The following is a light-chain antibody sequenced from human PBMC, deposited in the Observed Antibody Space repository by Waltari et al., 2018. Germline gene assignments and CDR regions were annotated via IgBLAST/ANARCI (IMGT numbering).Light chain of an antibody. J-gene: IGLJ3*02. V-gene: IGLV1-51*01. CDR1: PSTVAGNG. CDR2: DTN. CDR3: GTWDSGLGIWL. Sequence: QSVLTQPPSVSASPGHKVPISCSGEPSTVAGNGVFWYRQLPGSAPELLIHDTNGRPTGTPDRFSGSKAGTSATLDITGLQPGDEADYYCGTWDSGLGIWLFGGGTKL.